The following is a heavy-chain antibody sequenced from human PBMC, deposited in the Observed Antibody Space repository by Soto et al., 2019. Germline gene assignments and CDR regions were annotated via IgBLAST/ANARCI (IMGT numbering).Heavy chain of an antibody. CDR1: GFTFSSYA. CDR2: ISGSGGST. V-gene: IGHV3-23*01. D-gene: IGHD6-19*01. Sequence: VGSLRLSCAASGFTFSSYAMSWVRQAPGKGLEWVSAISGSGGSTYYADSVKGRFTISRDNSKNTLYLQMNSLRAEDTAVYYCANDRKQGYSSGWYVRFDYWGKGTLVTVSS. J-gene: IGHJ4*02. CDR3: ANDRKQGYSSGWYVRFDY.